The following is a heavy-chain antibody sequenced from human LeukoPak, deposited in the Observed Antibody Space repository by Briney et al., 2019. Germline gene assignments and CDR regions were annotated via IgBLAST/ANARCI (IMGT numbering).Heavy chain of an antibody. D-gene: IGHD5-18*01. J-gene: IGHJ6*03. CDR1: GGSISSYY. V-gene: IGHV4-59*01. CDR3: ARTTEGGYTYGYFYYYYMDV. CDR2: IYYSGST. Sequence: SETLSLTCTVSGGSISSYYWSWIRQPPGKGLEWIGYIYYSGSTNHNPSLKSRVTISVDTSKNQFSLKLTSVTAADTAVYYCARTTEGGYTYGYFYYYYMDVWGKGTTVTISS.